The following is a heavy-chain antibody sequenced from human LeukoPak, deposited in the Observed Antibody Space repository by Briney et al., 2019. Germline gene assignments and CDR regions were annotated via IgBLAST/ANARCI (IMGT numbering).Heavy chain of an antibody. V-gene: IGHV4-4*09. CDR3: ARHRSRQLLPGS. J-gene: IGHJ5*02. CDR2: IYASGST. Sequence: SETLSLTCTVSGGSITNYYWTWIRQPPGKGLEWIGYIYASGSTNYNPSLESRVTISVDTSKNQFSLKLNSVTAADTAVYYCARHRSRQLLPGSWGQGTLVSVSS. CDR1: GGSITNYY. D-gene: IGHD6-6*01.